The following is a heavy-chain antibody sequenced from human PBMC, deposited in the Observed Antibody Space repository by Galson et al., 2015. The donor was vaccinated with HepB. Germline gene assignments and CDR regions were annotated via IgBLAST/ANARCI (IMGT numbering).Heavy chain of an antibody. J-gene: IGHJ6*02. Sequence: SVKVSCKGSGYTFTSNGISWVRQAPGQGLEWMVWISPHNGNTNYAQKFLGRVTMTTDASTSTADMELRSLRSDDTAVYYCARDPGYSSGWYPLYGMDVWGQGTTVTVSS. CDR1: GYTFTSNG. CDR2: ISPHNGNT. CDR3: ARDPGYSSGWYPLYGMDV. V-gene: IGHV1-18*04. D-gene: IGHD6-19*01.